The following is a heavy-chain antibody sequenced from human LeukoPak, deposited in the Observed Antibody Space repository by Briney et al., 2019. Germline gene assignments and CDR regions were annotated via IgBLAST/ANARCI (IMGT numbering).Heavy chain of an antibody. CDR1: GYSISSGYS. Sequence: SETLSLTCAVSGYSISSGYSWAWIRQAPGKGPEWIGSISHSGSSYSNPSLKSRVIVSVDTSNNQFSLRLTSVTAADTATYYCARDGYYYDGTFEYWGQGIRVAVSS. J-gene: IGHJ4*02. D-gene: IGHD3-22*01. CDR3: ARDGYYYDGTFEY. V-gene: IGHV4-38-2*02. CDR2: ISHSGSS.